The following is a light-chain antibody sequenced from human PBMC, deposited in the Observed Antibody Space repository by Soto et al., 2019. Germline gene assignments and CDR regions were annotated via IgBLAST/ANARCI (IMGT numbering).Light chain of an antibody. CDR3: HSRA. V-gene: IGKV1-5*01. J-gene: IGKJ5*01. Sequence: DIQLTQTPSTLSASVGDEVTITCRASQTISRWLAWYQQKPGRAPKLLIYDASTLESGVTSRFSGSGSETEFTLTISRLQPDDFATYFCHSRAFGQGTRLEI. CDR2: DAS. CDR1: QTISRW.